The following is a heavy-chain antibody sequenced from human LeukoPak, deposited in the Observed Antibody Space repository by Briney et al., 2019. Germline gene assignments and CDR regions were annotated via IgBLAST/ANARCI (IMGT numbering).Heavy chain of an antibody. D-gene: IGHD3-9*01. CDR2: INPNSGGT. CDR1: GYTFTGYY. V-gene: IGHV1-2*02. Sequence: GASVKVSCKASGYTFTGYYMHWVRQAPGQGLEWMGWINPNSGGTNYAQKFQGRVTMTRDTSISTAYMELSRLRSDDTAVYYCARVGQGYFEATHDAFDIWGQGTMVTVSS. CDR3: ARVGQGYFEATHDAFDI. J-gene: IGHJ3*02.